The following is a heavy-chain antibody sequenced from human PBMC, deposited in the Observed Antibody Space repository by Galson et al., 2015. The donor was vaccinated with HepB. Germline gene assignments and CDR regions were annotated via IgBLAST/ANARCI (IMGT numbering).Heavy chain of an antibody. D-gene: IGHD2-15*01. CDR3: ARALPKEIVVVVAGTGNWFDP. J-gene: IGHJ5*02. CDR1: GYTFTSYG. Sequence: SVKVSCKASGYTFTSYGISWVRQAPGQGLEWMGWISAYNGNTNYAQKLQGRVTMTTDTSTSTAYMELRSLRSDDTAVYYCARALPKEIVVVVAGTGNWFDPWGQGTLVTVSS. CDR2: ISAYNGNT. V-gene: IGHV1-18*04.